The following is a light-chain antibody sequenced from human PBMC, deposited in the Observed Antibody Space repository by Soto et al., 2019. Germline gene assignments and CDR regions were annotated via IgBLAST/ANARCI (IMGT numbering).Light chain of an antibody. CDR1: QSISSW. CDR3: QPYHSHSPRT. J-gene: IGKJ1*01. CDR2: EAS. V-gene: IGKV1-5*03. Sequence: DIQMTQSPSTLSASVGDRVTITCRASQSISSWLAWYQQKPGKAPKLLIYEASSLASGVPSRFSGSGSGTEFTLIISRLHPYDFATDYCQPYHSHSPRTFGQGTKVQVK.